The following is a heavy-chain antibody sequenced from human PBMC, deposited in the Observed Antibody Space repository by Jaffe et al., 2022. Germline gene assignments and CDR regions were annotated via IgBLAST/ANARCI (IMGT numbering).Heavy chain of an antibody. CDR2: IYYSGST. CDR1: GGSISSYY. J-gene: IGHJ6*03. Sequence: QVQLQESGPGLVKPSETLSLTCTVSGGSISSYYWSWIRQPPGKGLEWIGYIYYSGSTNYNPSLKSRVTISVDTSKNQFSLKLSSVTAADTAVYYCARARVGWFGDYMDVWGKGTTVTVSS. D-gene: IGHD3-10*01. V-gene: IGHV4-59*01. CDR3: ARARVGWFGDYMDV.